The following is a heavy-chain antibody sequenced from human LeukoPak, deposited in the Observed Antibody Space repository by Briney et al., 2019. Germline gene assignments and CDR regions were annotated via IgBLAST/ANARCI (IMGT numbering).Heavy chain of an antibody. V-gene: IGHV4-59*12. Sequence: PSETLSLTCTVSGGSISSYYWSWIRQPPGKGLEWIGYTYYSGSTNYNPSLKSRVTMSVDTSKNQSSLKLSSVTAADTAVYYCARETEDVIPVHYYYYYMDVWGKGTTVTVSS. J-gene: IGHJ6*03. CDR2: TYYSGST. CDR1: GGSISSYY. D-gene: IGHD3-16*02. CDR3: ARETEDVIPVHYYYYYMDV.